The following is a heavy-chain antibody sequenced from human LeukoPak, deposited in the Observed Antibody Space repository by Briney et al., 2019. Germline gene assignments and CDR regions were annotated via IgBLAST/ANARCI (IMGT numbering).Heavy chain of an antibody. D-gene: IGHD3-10*01. CDR2: ISGSGGST. CDR3: ARDFYVGSGSYYIGY. J-gene: IGHJ4*02. Sequence: GGSLRLSCAASGFTFSSYAMSWVRQAPGKGLEWVSGISGSGGSTHYADFVKDRFTISRDNSKNTLYLQMNSLRAEDTAVYYCARDFYVGSGSYYIGYWGQGTLVTVSS. CDR1: GFTFSSYA. V-gene: IGHV3-23*01.